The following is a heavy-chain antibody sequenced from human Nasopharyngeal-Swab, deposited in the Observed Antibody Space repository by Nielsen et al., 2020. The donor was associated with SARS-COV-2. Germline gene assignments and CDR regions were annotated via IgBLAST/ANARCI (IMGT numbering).Heavy chain of an antibody. D-gene: IGHD3-22*01. Sequence: PGKGLEWIGYIYYSGSTNYNPSLKSRVTISVDTSKNQLSLKLSSVTAADTAVYYCAREKTHYDSSGYYYLWFDPWGQGTLVTVSS. CDR3: AREKTHYDSSGYYYLWFDP. J-gene: IGHJ5*02. CDR2: IYYSGST. V-gene: IGHV4-59*13.